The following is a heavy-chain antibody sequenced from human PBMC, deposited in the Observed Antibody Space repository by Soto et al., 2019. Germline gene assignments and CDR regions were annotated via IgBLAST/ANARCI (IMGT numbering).Heavy chain of an antibody. CDR3: ARGRRIAVAGSYSYYMDV. D-gene: IGHD6-19*01. Sequence: QVQLVQSGAEVKKPGASVKVSCKASGYTFTSYDIDWVRQATGQGLEWMGWMNPNSGNTGYAQKFQGRVTMTRNTSISRAYMELSSLRSEDTAVHSCARGRRIAVAGSYSYYMDVWGKGTTVTVS. V-gene: IGHV1-8*01. CDR1: GYTFTSYD. CDR2: MNPNSGNT. J-gene: IGHJ6*03.